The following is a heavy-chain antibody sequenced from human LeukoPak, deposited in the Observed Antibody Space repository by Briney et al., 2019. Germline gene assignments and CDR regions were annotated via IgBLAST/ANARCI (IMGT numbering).Heavy chain of an antibody. D-gene: IGHD3-22*01. V-gene: IGHV3-74*01. CDR1: GFTFSSYW. CDR2: INSDGSST. Sequence: GGSLRLSCAASGFTFSSYWMHWVRQAPGKGLVWVSRINSDGSSTNYADSVKGRFTTSRDNAKNILYLQMNSLRAEDAAVYYCAKGDYYDSSGYFDYWGQGTLVTVSS. J-gene: IGHJ4*02. CDR3: AKGDYYDSSGYFDY.